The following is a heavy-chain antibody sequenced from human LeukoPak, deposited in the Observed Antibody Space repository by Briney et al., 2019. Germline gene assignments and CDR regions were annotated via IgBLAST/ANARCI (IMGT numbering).Heavy chain of an antibody. D-gene: IGHD2-15*01. V-gene: IGHV1-2*02. J-gene: IGHJ5*02. CDR1: GYTFTGYY. Sequence: ASVKVSCKASGYTFTGYYMHWVRQAPGQGLEWMGWINPDSGGTNYAQKFQGRVTMTRDTSISTAYMELSRLRSEDTAVYYCARDPSVVAATPGVWFDPWGQGTLVTVSS. CDR3: ARDPSVVAATPGVWFDP. CDR2: INPDSGGT.